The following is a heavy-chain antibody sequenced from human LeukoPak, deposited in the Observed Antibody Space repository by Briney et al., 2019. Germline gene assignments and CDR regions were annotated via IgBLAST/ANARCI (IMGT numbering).Heavy chain of an antibody. CDR3: ARGNAN. CDR1: GGSINSFY. CDR2: ISYSGIT. Sequence: SETLSLTCTVSGGSINSFYWSWIRQPPGKGLEWIGYISYSGITNYNPSLKSRDTISLDTSKNQFFLKLSSVTAADTALYYCARGNANWGQGTLVTVSS. J-gene: IGHJ4*02. V-gene: IGHV4-59*01.